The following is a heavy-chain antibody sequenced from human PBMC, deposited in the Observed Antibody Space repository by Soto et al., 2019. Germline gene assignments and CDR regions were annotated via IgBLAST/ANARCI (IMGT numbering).Heavy chain of an antibody. Sequence: GGSLRLSCASSGFTFGDFWMSLVRQAPGKGLEWVANLKPDGSDKYYVDSVRGRFTISRDNAKDSLYLQLSRLRAEDTAVYYCATETHWSFDYWGQGVLVTVSS. J-gene: IGHJ4*02. D-gene: IGHD2-8*02. CDR1: GFTFGDFW. V-gene: IGHV3-7*01. CDR2: LKPDGSDK. CDR3: ATETHWSFDY.